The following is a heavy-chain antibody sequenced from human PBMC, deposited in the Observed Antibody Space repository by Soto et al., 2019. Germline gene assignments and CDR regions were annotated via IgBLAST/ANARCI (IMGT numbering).Heavy chain of an antibody. CDR3: ARPPYYYDSNGYPFDAFDI. Sequence: GASVKVSCKASGYPFTVFYMHWVRQAPGQGPEWMGWINPNSNGTNYAQRFQGRVTMTTDTSISTAYMELSGLKSDDTDVYYCARPPYYYDSNGYPFDAFDIWGQGTMVT. CDR1: GYPFTVFY. V-gene: IGHV1-2*02. CDR2: INPNSNGT. D-gene: IGHD3-22*01. J-gene: IGHJ3*02.